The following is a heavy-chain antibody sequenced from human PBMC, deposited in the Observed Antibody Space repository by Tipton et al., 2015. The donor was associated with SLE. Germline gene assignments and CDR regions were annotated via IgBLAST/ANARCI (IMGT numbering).Heavy chain of an antibody. V-gene: IGHV3-53*01. D-gene: IGHD6-6*01. CDR3: GRGSSSRDY. J-gene: IGHJ4*02. Sequence: SLRLSCAASGFTVSNSYMNWVRQAPGRGLEWVSVIYRDGDIYYRDSVKGRFTISRDNSKNTLYLQMNSLRAEDTAIYYCGRGSSSRDYWGQGTLVTVSS. CDR2: IYRDGDI. CDR1: GFTVSNSY.